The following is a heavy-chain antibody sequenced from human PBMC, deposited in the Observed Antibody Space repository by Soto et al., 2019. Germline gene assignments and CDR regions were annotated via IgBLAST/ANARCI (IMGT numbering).Heavy chain of an antibody. CDR2: IYHSGST. Sequence: QVQLQESGPGLVKPSGTLSLTCAVSGGSISSSNWWSWVRQPPGKGLEWIGEIYHSGSTNYNPSLKSRVTXSXDXXKNQFALKLSSVTAADTAVYYCARVSGSSYSGMDVWGQGTTVTVSS. D-gene: IGHD1-26*01. J-gene: IGHJ6*02. CDR3: ARVSGSSYSGMDV. V-gene: IGHV4-4*02. CDR1: GGSISSSNW.